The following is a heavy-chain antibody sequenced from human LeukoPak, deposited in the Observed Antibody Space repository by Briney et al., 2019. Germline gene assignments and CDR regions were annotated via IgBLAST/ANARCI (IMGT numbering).Heavy chain of an antibody. V-gene: IGHV3-43*02. CDR2: ISGDGGST. Sequence: PGGSLRLSCAASGFTFDDYAMHWVRQAPGKGLEWVSLISGDGGSTYYADSVKGRFTISRDNSKNSLYLQMNSLRTEDTALYYCAKETHKYYYYYYMDGWGKGTTVTVSS. CDR3: AKETHKYYYYYYMDG. CDR1: GFTFDDYA. J-gene: IGHJ6*03.